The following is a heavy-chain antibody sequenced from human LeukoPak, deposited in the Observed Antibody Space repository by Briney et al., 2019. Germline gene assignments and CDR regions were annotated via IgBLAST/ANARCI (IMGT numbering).Heavy chain of an antibody. CDR1: GGSISSSSYY. CDR3: ARHQASVAGPGDGMDV. CDR2: IYYSGST. V-gene: IGHV4-39*01. Sequence: PSETLSLTCTVSGGSISSSSYYWGWIRQPPGKGLEWIGSIYYSGSTYYNPSLKSRVTISVDTSKNQFSLKLSSVTAADTAVYYCARHQASVAGPGDGMDVWGQGTTVTVSS. D-gene: IGHD6-19*01. J-gene: IGHJ6*02.